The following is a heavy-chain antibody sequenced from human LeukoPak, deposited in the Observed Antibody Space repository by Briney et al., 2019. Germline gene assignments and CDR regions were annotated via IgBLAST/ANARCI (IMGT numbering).Heavy chain of an antibody. J-gene: IGHJ6*02. CDR2: IYYPGTT. Sequence: SETLSLTCKVSGGSIGSRVFYWGWFRQPPGKGLEWIGSIYYPGTTHYNPSLESRVTISVDTSKWQVVLTLRPVTATDTAVYYCGRHVSSGWDYFNGLDVWGQGTAVTVSS. D-gene: IGHD6-19*01. CDR1: GGSIGSRVFY. CDR3: GRHVSSGWDYFNGLDV. V-gene: IGHV4-39*01.